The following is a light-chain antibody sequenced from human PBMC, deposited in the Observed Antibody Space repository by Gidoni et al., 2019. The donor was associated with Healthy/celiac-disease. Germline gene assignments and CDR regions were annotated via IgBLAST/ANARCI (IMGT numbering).Light chain of an antibody. CDR1: QSISSW. Sequence: DIQMSPSPSTLSASVGDRVTITCRASQSISSWLAWYQQKPGKAPKLLIYKASSLESGVPSRFSGSGSGTEFTLTISSLQPDDFATYYCQQYNSYSTTFXXXTKVEIK. J-gene: IGKJ1*01. CDR3: QQYNSYSTT. CDR2: KAS. V-gene: IGKV1-5*03.